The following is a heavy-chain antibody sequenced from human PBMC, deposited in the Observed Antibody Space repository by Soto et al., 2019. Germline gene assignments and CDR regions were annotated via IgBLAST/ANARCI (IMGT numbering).Heavy chain of an antibody. CDR3: ATRITVFGLLIPPFDP. V-gene: IGHV4-30-2*06. D-gene: IGHD3-3*01. Sequence: SETLSLTCTVSGASISSGDYFWSWIRQSPGKGLQWIGYIYHRGNTYYNPSLESRLTMSADRSKNQLSLRLSSVTAADTAIYYCATRITVFGLLIPPFDPWGQGTQVTVSS. CDR1: GASISSGDYF. CDR2: IYHRGNT. J-gene: IGHJ5*02.